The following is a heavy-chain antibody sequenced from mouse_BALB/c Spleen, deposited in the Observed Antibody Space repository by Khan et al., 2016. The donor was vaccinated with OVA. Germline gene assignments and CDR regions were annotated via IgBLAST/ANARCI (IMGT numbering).Heavy chain of an antibody. CDR1: GFSLTNYG. CDR3: ARQPYYHYYVMDY. CDR2: IWSDGST. Sequence: VQLKESGPGLVAPSQSLSITCTISGFSLTNYGVHWVRQPPGKGLEWLVVIWSDGSTTYNSALKSRLSINKDNSKSQVFLKMNRLQTDDTAMYYCARQPYYHYYVMDYWGQGTSVTVSS. V-gene: IGHV2-6-1*01. D-gene: IGHD2-10*01. J-gene: IGHJ4*01.